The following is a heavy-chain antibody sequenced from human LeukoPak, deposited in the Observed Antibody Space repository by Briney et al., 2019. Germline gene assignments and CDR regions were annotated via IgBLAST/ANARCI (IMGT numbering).Heavy chain of an antibody. V-gene: IGHV1-69*05. Sequence: SVKVSCKASGGTFSSYAISWVRQAPGQGLEWMGRIIPIFGTANYAQKFQGRVTITTDESTSTAYMELSSLRSEDTAVYYCARSPYDSSRYYYNYFQHWGQGTLVTVSS. J-gene: IGHJ1*01. CDR1: GGTFSSYA. CDR3: ARSPYDSSRYYYNYFQH. D-gene: IGHD3-22*01. CDR2: IIPIFGTA.